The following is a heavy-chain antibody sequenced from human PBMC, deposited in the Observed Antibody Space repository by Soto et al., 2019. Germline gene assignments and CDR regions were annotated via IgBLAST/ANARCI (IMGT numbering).Heavy chain of an antibody. D-gene: IGHD3-10*02. CDR2: IIPIFGTA. CDR1: GGIFTRYD. Sequence: QVQLVQSGAEVKTPGSSVKVSCKASGGIFTRYDIRWVRQAPGQGLEWMGAIIPIFGTANYAQKFQGRVTITEDATTSTAYMELSSLRSEDTAMYYCAINEGIDVSTFDYWGQGTLVIVSS. CDR3: AINEGIDVSTFDY. J-gene: IGHJ4*02. V-gene: IGHV1-69*01.